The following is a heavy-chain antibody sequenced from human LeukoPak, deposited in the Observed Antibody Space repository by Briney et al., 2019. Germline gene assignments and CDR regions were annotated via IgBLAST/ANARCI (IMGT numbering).Heavy chain of an antibody. J-gene: IGHJ4*02. Sequence: GASVKVSCTASGYTFTSYAMNWVRQAPGQGLEWMGWINTNTGNPTYAQGFTGRFVFSLDTSVSTAYLQISSLKAEDTAVYYCAKSDNWDNFDYWGQGTLVTVSS. CDR2: INTNTGNP. CDR3: AKSDNWDNFDY. D-gene: IGHD1-20*01. CDR1: GYTFTSYA. V-gene: IGHV7-4-1*02.